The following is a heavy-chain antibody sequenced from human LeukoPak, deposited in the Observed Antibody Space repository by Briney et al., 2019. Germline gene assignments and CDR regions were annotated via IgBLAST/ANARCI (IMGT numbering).Heavy chain of an antibody. J-gene: IGHJ4*02. Sequence: GASVKVSCKASGYTFTSYDINWVRQATGQGLEWMGWMNPNSGNTGYAQKLQGRVTMTTDTSTSTAYMELRSLRSDDTAVYYCARSRPGSYTLDYWGQGTLVTVSS. CDR1: GYTFTSYD. V-gene: IGHV1-8*02. D-gene: IGHD1-26*01. CDR3: ARSRPGSYTLDY. CDR2: MNPNSGNT.